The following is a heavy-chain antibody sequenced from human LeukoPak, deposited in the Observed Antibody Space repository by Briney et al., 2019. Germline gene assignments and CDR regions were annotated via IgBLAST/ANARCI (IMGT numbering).Heavy chain of an antibody. CDR1: GFTFSSYG. Sequence: PGGSLRLSCAASGFTFSSYGMHWVRQAPGKGLEWVAFIRCDGNNKYYADSVKGRFTISRDNSKNTLYLQMNSLRAEDTAVYYCAKTDYDFAGVWGQGTMVTVSS. D-gene: IGHD3-3*01. V-gene: IGHV3-30*02. CDR2: IRCDGNNK. CDR3: AKTDYDFAGV. J-gene: IGHJ3*01.